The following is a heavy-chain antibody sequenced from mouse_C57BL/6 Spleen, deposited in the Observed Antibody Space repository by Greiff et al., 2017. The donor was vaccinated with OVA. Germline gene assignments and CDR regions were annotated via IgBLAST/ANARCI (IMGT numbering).Heavy chain of an antibody. V-gene: IGHV1-50*01. CDR3: AREYYGPRYFDV. CDR1: GYTFTSYW. J-gene: IGHJ1*03. CDR2: IDPSDSYT. Sequence: QVQLQQPGAELVKPGASVKLSCKASGYTFTSYWMQWVKQRPGQGLEWIGEIDPSDSYTNYNQKFKGKATLTVDKSSSTAYMQISRLTSEDSAVYYCAREYYGPRYFDVWGTGTTVTVSS. D-gene: IGHD1-1*01.